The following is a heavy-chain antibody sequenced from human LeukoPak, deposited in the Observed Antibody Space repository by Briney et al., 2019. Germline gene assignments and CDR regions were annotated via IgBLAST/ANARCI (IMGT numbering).Heavy chain of an antibody. CDR3: AGHYRSTDYGDY. CDR1: GYNFPIYW. D-gene: IGHD3-16*02. CDR2: IYPGDSDT. Sequence: GESLEISCKGSGYNFPIYWIGWVRQMPGKGLEWMGIIYPGDSDTRYSPSFQGQVTISADKSIGTAYLQWSSLKASDTAIYYCAGHYRSTDYGDYWGQGTLVTVSS. V-gene: IGHV5-51*01. J-gene: IGHJ4*02.